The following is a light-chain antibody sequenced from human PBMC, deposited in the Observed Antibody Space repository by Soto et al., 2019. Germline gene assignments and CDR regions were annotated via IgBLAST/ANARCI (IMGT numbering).Light chain of an antibody. CDR1: QSVSSN. J-gene: IGKJ1*01. CDR2: GAS. CDR3: QQYNNWSWT. Sequence: EIVMTQSPGTLSLSPGERPTLSCSASQSVSSNLAWYQQKPGQAPRLLIYGASTRATGIPARFSGSGSGTEFTLTISSPQSEDFAVYYCQQYNNWSWTFGQGTKVDIK. V-gene: IGKV3-15*01.